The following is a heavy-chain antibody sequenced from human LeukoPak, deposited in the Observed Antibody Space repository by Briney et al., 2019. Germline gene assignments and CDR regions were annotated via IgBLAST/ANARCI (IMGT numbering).Heavy chain of an antibody. CDR2: ISSSSSTI. J-gene: IGHJ5*02. CDR1: GFTFSSYE. CDR3: ARDAQQLAP. D-gene: IGHD6-13*01. Sequence: PGGSLRLSCAASGFTFSSYEMNWVRQAPGKGLEWVSYISSSSSTIYYADSVKGRFTISRDNAKNSLYLQMNSLRAEDTAVYYCARDAQQLAPWGQGTLVTVSS. V-gene: IGHV3-48*03.